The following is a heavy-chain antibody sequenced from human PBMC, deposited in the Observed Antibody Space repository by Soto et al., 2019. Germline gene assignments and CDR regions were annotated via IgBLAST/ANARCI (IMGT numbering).Heavy chain of an antibody. CDR2: VGGSGGDT. CDR1: GLTFNNYA. CDR3: ATRNYYDSRGYFYYYYYFDF. D-gene: IGHD3-22*01. J-gene: IGHJ4*02. Sequence: PGGSLRLSCAASGLTFNNYAFSWVRQAPGKGLEWVSGVGGSGGDTFYADSVKGRFTISRDNSKNTLYLQLNSLRAEDTALYYCATRNYYDSRGYFYYYYYFDFWGQGVSVTVSS. V-gene: IGHV3-23*01.